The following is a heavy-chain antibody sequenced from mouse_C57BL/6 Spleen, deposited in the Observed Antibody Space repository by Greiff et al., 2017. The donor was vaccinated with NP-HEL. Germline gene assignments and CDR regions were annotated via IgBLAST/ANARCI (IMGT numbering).Heavy chain of an antibody. J-gene: IGHJ4*01. D-gene: IGHD3-2*02. CDR1: GYTFTDYY. Sequence: VQLQQSGPELVKPGASVKISCKASGYTFTDYYMNWVKQSHGKSLEWIGDINPNNGGTSYNQKFKGKATLTVDKSSSTAYMELRSLTSEDSAVYYCARSRQLRLYYAMDYWGQGTSVTVSS. CDR2: INPNNGGT. CDR3: ARSRQLRLYYAMDY. V-gene: IGHV1-26*01.